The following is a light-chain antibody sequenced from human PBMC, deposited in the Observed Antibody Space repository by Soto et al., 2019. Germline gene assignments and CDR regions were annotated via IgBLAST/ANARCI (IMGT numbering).Light chain of an antibody. Sequence: DIQMTQSPSTLSASVGDRVTITCRASQSISYWLAWYQQKPGKVPTVLIYKASTLESGVPSRFSGSGSGTEFTLTISSLQPDDFATYYGQQYNSYSITFGGGTKVEMK. V-gene: IGKV1-5*03. CDR2: KAS. CDR1: QSISYW. J-gene: IGKJ4*02. CDR3: QQYNSYSIT.